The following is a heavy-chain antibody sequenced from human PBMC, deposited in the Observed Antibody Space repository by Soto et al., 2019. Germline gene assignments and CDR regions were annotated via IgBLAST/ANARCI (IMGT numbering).Heavy chain of an antibody. J-gene: IGHJ5*02. V-gene: IGHV1-18*04. CDR2: ISAYNGNT. CDR1: GYTFTSYG. Sequence: QVQLVQSGAEVKKPGASVKVSCKASGYTFTSYGISWVRQAPGQGLEWMGWISAYNGNTNYAQKVQGRVTMTTVTPTRTASMELRSLRSDDTAVYYCARDDLWELVPGWFDPWAQGTLVTVSS. CDR3: ARDDLWELVPGWFDP. D-gene: IGHD1-26*01.